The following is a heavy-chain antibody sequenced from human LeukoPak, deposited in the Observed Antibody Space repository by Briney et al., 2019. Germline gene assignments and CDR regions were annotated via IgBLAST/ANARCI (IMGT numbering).Heavy chain of an antibody. V-gene: IGHV3-23*01. D-gene: IGHD3-9*01. Sequence: GGSLRLSCAASGFTLSSYAMTWVRQAPGKGLLWVTGISGSGDDTYYADSVKGRFTVSRDNSKNTLYLQMNSLRVEDTAVYYCAKGDASPVHLLTGHWGQGTLVTVSS. CDR1: GFTLSSYA. CDR2: ISGSGDDT. CDR3: AKGDASPVHLLTGH. J-gene: IGHJ4*02.